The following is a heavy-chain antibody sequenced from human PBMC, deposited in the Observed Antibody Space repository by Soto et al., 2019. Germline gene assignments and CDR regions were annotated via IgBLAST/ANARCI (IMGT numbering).Heavy chain of an antibody. CDR1: GFTFSSYA. V-gene: IGHV3-23*01. D-gene: IGHD6-19*01. Sequence: AGGSLRLSCAASGFTFSSYAMSWVRQAPGKGLEWVSAISGSGGSTYYADSAKGRFTITRDNSKNTLYLQMNSARADDTAVYYCAKRGGRVAASNGEYFQHWGQGTLVTVSS. CDR3: AKRGGRVAASNGEYFQH. CDR2: ISGSGGST. J-gene: IGHJ1*01.